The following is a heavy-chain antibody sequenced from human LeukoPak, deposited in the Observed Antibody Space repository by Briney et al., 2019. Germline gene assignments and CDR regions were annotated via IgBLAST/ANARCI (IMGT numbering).Heavy chain of an antibody. Sequence: GGSLRLSCVASGFTFSDFSLNWVRQAPGKGLEWISYIGSAIYYADSVKGRFTISRDNAKNSLYLQMNSLRAEDTAVYYCARDHAYAFDIWGQGTLVTASS. CDR3: ARDHAYAFDI. D-gene: IGHD2-2*01. J-gene: IGHJ3*02. CDR2: IGSAI. CDR1: GFTFSDFS. V-gene: IGHV3-48*01.